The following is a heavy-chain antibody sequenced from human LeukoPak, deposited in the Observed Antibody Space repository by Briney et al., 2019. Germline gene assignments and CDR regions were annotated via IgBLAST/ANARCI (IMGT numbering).Heavy chain of an antibody. D-gene: IGHD3-10*01. J-gene: IGHJ4*02. V-gene: IGHV3-21*01. CDR2: ISSSSSDI. CDR3: ARDLGLVRGVPTASDY. Sequence: GGSLRLSCTASGFTFSSYAMSWVRQAPGKGLEWVASISSSSSDIYYADSVKGRFTISRDNAKNSLYLQMNSLRAEDTAVYYCARDLGLVRGVPTASDYWGQGNLVTVSS. CDR1: GFTFSSYA.